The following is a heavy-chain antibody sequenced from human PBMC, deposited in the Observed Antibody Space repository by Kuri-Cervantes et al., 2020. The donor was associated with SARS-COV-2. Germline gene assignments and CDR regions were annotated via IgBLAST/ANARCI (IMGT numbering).Heavy chain of an antibody. CDR1: GFTFSSYW. CDR3: ARGKGDIVVVVTDYTFDI. CDR2: INSDGSST. J-gene: IGHJ3*02. V-gene: IGHV3-74*01. D-gene: IGHD2-15*01. Sequence: GGSLRLSCAASGFTFSSYWMHWVRQAPGKGLVWVSRINSDGSSTSYADSVKGRFTISRDNAKNTLYLQMNSLRAEDTAVYYCARGKGDIVVVVTDYTFDIWGQGTMVTVSS.